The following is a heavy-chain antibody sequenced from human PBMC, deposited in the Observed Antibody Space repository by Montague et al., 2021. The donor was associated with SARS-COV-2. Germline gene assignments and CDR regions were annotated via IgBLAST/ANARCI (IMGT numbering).Heavy chain of an antibody. Sequence: SETLSLTCTVSGSSISSETHYWGWIRQPPGKGLEWIGSIFYSGSTYYNSSLKSRVSISVDTSKNQFSLRLRSVTAAATAVYYCASQPIPVTGSGEFDYWGPGTLVTVSS. CDR2: IFYSGST. V-gene: IGHV4-39*01. CDR1: GSSISSETHY. J-gene: IGHJ4*02. D-gene: IGHD6-19*01. CDR3: ASQPIPVTGSGEFDY.